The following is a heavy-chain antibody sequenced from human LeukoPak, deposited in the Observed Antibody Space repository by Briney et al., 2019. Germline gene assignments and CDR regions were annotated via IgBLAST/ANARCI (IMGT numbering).Heavy chain of an antibody. CDR2: FDPEDGET. Sequence: EASVTVSCTVSGYTLTELSMHWVRQAPGKGLEWMGGFDPEDGETIYAQKFQGRVTMTEDTSTDTAYMELSSLRSEDTAVYYCATDYRSYDYVWGSYSYWGQGTLVTVSS. CDR3: ATDYRSYDYVWGSYSY. V-gene: IGHV1-24*01. CDR1: GYTLTELS. D-gene: IGHD3-16*01. J-gene: IGHJ4*02.